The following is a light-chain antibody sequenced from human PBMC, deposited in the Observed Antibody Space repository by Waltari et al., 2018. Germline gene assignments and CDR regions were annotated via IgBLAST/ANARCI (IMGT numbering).Light chain of an antibody. Sequence: EIVLTPSPGTLSFSQGERATLPCRASQNVTSYLAWYQQKPGQAPRLLLYGASSRATGIPDRFSGSGSGTDFTLTISRLEPEDFAVYFCQQCDTLPLTFGGGTKVEIK. V-gene: IGKV3-20*01. J-gene: IGKJ4*01. CDR2: GAS. CDR1: QNVTSY. CDR3: QQCDTLPLT.